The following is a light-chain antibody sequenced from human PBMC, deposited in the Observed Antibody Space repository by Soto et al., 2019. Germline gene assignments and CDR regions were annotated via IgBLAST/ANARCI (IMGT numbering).Light chain of an antibody. V-gene: IGKV1-6*01. J-gene: IGKJ1*01. Sequence: QMTQSPSSLSSSLGEKIIITCRASRDVGSDVSWYQQKPGQAPKLLIYAASNLYTGVPSRFSGSRSGTEFTLTISSLQPEDFASYYCLKDYGDSWKFGQGTKVDIK. CDR1: RDVGSD. CDR2: AAS. CDR3: LKDYGDSWK.